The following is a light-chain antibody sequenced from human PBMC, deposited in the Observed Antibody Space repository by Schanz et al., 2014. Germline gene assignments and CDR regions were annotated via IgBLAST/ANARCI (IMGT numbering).Light chain of an antibody. V-gene: IGLV2-14*03. CDR3: SSYRRTATVAV. CDR1: SSDVGGYNY. CDR2: DVS. Sequence: QSVLTQSASVSGSPGQSITISCTGTSSDVGGYNYVSWYQQYPGKAPKLMIYDVSNRPSGVSNRFSGSKSGNTASLTISGLQAEDEADYYCSSYRRTATVAVFGTGTKLTVL. J-gene: IGLJ1*01.